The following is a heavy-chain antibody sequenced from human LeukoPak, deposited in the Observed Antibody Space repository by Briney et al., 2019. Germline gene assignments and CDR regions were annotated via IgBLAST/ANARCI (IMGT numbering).Heavy chain of an antibody. CDR2: IKEDGSEK. V-gene: IGHV3-7*01. CDR1: GFTFSTYW. D-gene: IGHD6-19*01. CDR3: ARDRAVDGLFDY. J-gene: IGHJ4*02. Sequence: PGGSLRLSCAASGFTFSTYWMSWVRQAPGKGLEWVGNIKEDGSEKNYVDSVKGRFTISRDNTKNSVYLQMNSLRAEDTAVYYCARDRAVDGLFDYWGQGTLVTVSS.